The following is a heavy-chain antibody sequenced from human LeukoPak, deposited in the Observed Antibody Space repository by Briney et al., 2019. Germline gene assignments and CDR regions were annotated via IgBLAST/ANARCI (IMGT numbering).Heavy chain of an antibody. CDR1: GGSISSGGYY. Sequence: TSSETLSLTCTVSGGSISSGGYYWSWIRQHPGKGLEWIGYIYYSGSTYYNPSLKSRVTISVDTSKNQFSLKLSSVTAADTAVYYCARDWGDGYNYGVGAFDIWGQGTMVTASS. CDR3: ARDWGDGYNYGVGAFDI. V-gene: IGHV4-31*03. CDR2: IYYSGST. D-gene: IGHD5-24*01. J-gene: IGHJ3*02.